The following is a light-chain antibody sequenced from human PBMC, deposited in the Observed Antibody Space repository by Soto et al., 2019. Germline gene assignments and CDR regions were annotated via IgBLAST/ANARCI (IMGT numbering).Light chain of an antibody. CDR1: SSDVGGYNY. CDR3: CSYAGSDILI. V-gene: IGLV2-11*01. Sequence: QSALTQPRSVSGSPGQSVTISCTGTSSDVGGYNYVSWYQRHPGKAPKLIISDVTKRPSGVPDRFSGSKSGNTASLTISGLQAEDEADYDCCSYAGSDILIFGGGTKLPVL. CDR2: DVT. J-gene: IGLJ2*01.